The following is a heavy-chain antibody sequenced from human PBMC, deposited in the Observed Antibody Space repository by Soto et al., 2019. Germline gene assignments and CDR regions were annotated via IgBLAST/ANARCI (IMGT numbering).Heavy chain of an antibody. D-gene: IGHD3-22*01. V-gene: IGHV4-4*02. Sequence: QVQLQESGPGLVKPSGTLSLTCAVSGGSISSSNWWSWVRQPPGKGLEWIGEIYHSGSTNYNPSLQVLVTISVDKSKNQWSRKLCSVTAADAAVYYCARDVGSGYFDYWGQGTLVTVSS. CDR3: ARDVGSGYFDY. J-gene: IGHJ4*02. CDR1: GGSISSSNW. CDR2: IYHSGST.